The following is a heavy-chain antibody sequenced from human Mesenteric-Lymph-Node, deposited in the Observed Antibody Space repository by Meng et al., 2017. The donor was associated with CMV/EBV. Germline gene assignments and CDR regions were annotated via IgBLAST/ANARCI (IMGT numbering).Heavy chain of an antibody. J-gene: IGHJ6*02. Sequence: SETLSLTCAVYGGSFSGYYWNWIRQPPGKGLEWIGEINHSGSTIYNPSLKSRVTISVDTSKNRFSLKLSSVTAADTAVYSCARESYYDFWSGYLGVRGRGYYYYYGMDVWGQGTTVTVSS. D-gene: IGHD3-3*01. V-gene: IGHV4-34*01. CDR3: ARESYYDFWSGYLGVRGRGYYYYYGMDV. CDR1: GGSFSGYY. CDR2: INHSGST.